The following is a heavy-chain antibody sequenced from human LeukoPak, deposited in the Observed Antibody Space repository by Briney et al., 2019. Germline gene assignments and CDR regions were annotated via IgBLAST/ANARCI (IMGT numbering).Heavy chain of an antibody. CDR2: ISYDGSNK. CDR1: GFTFSSYA. D-gene: IGHD3-10*01. Sequence: GGSLTLSCAVSGFTFSSYAMHWVRQAPGKGLEWVAVISYDGSNKYYADSVKGRFTISRDNSKNALYLQMSSLRADDTAVYYCARKEITMVLWGQGTMVTVSS. CDR3: ARKEITMVL. J-gene: IGHJ3*01. V-gene: IGHV3-30-3*01.